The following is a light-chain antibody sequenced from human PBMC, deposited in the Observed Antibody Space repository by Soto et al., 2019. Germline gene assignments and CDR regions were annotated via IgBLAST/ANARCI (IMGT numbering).Light chain of an antibody. Sequence: ESVLTQAAGTLSLSPGERATLSCRASQSVSSSYLAWYQQKPGQAPRLLIYGASSRATGIPDRSSGSGSGTDFTLTISRLEPEDFAVYYCQQYGSSPPITFGQGTRLEIK. CDR2: GAS. CDR3: QQYGSSPPIT. V-gene: IGKV3-20*01. J-gene: IGKJ5*01. CDR1: QSVSSSY.